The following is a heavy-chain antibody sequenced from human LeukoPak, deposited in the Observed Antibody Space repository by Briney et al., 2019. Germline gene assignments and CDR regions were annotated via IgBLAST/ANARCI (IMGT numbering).Heavy chain of an antibody. CDR2: IYVSGST. Sequence: SETLSLTCTVYSASISNYDWGWIRQSPGKGLEWIGYIYVSGSTSYNPPLKSRVTISVDTSKNQFSLKLSSVTAADTAVYYCARLVYDFWAGYYMDLWGQGTMVTVSS. CDR1: SASISNYD. J-gene: IGHJ3*01. CDR3: ARLVYDFWAGYYMDL. V-gene: IGHV4-59*01. D-gene: IGHD3-3*01.